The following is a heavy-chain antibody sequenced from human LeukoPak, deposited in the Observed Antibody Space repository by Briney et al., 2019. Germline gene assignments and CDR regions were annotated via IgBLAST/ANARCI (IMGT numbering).Heavy chain of an antibody. CDR1: GYTFTSYD. D-gene: IGHD3-10*01. Sequence: ASVKVSCKASGYTFTSYDINWVRQATGQGLEWMGWMNPNSGNTGYAQKFQGRVTMTRNTSISTAYMELSSLRSEDTAVYYCARGRRGITMVRGVITNNWFDPWGQETLVTVSS. CDR3: ARGRRGITMVRGVITNNWFDP. V-gene: IGHV1-8*01. J-gene: IGHJ5*02. CDR2: MNPNSGNT.